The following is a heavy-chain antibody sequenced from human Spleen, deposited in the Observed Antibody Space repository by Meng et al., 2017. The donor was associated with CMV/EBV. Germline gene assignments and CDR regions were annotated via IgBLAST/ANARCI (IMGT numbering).Heavy chain of an antibody. J-gene: IGHJ6*02. D-gene: IGHD6-13*01. CDR1: GLTFSPYG. CDR3: AKDGGYYYYYGMDV. Sequence: GSLRLSCAASGLTFSPYGMHWVRQAPGKGLEWVTFIRYDGSNKYYSDSVKGRFTISRDNSKNTLYLQMNSLRAEDTAVYYCAKDGGYYYYYGMDVWGQGTTVTVSS. V-gene: IGHV3-30*02. CDR2: IRYDGSNK.